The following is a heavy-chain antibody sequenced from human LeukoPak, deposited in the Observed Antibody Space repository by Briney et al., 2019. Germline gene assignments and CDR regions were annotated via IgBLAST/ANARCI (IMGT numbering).Heavy chain of an antibody. CDR2: IYTSGST. Sequence: SETLSLTCTVSGGSTSSYYWSWIRQPPGKGLEWIGRIYTSGSTNYNPSLKSRVTMSVDTSKNQFSLKLSSVTAADTAVYYCARDPSEYSSGWYSGNWFDPWGQGTLVTVSS. V-gene: IGHV4-4*07. D-gene: IGHD6-19*01. J-gene: IGHJ5*02. CDR1: GGSTSSYY. CDR3: ARDPSEYSSGWYSGNWFDP.